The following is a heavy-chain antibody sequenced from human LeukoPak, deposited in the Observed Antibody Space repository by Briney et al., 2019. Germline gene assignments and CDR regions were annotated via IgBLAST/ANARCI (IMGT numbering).Heavy chain of an antibody. Sequence: GGSLRLSCAASGFTFSSYWMHWVRQAPGKGLVWVSRINGDGSSTGYADSVKGRFTISRDNAKNTLYLQMNSLRVKDTAVYYCARGNYLQTNWGQGTLVTVSS. J-gene: IGHJ4*02. D-gene: IGHD5-24*01. CDR2: INGDGSST. V-gene: IGHV3-74*01. CDR1: GFTFSSYW. CDR3: ARGNYLQTN.